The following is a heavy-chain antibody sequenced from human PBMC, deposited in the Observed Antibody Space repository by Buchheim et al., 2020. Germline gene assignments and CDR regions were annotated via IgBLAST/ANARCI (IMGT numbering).Heavy chain of an antibody. CDR3: ARHARQAVAEDCYFDY. D-gene: IGHD6-19*01. J-gene: IGHJ4*02. V-gene: IGHV4-59*01. CDR1: GGSISSYY. CDR2: IYYSGST. Sequence: QVQLQESGPGLVKPSETLSLTCTVSGGSISSYYWSWIRQPPGKGLEWIGYIYYSGSTNYNPSLKSRVTISVDTSKNQFSLKLSSVTAADTAVYYCARHARQAVAEDCYFDYWGQGTL.